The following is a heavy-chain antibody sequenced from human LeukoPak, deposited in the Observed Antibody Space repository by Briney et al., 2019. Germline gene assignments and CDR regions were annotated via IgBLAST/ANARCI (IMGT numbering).Heavy chain of an antibody. V-gene: IGHV3-20*04. CDR1: GFTFSRYW. J-gene: IGHJ3*02. Sequence: GGSLRLSCAASGFTFSRYWMHWVRQAPGKGLEWVSGINWNGGSTGYADSVKGRFTISRDNAKNSLYLQMNSLRAEDTALYYCARRGGGNSIDAFDIWGQGTMVTVSS. D-gene: IGHD4-23*01. CDR2: INWNGGST. CDR3: ARRGGGNSIDAFDI.